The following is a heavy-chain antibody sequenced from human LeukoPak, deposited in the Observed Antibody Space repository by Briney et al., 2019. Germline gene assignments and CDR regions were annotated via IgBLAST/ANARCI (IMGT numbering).Heavy chain of an antibody. CDR3: AGLRYSSSYKDY. J-gene: IGHJ4*02. CDR2: IYYSGST. D-gene: IGHD6-13*01. V-gene: IGHV4-59*01. Sequence: SETLSLTCTVSGGSISSYYWSWIRQPPGKGLEWIGYIYYSGSTNYNPSLKSRVTISVDTSKNQFSLKLSSVTAADTAVYYCAGLRYSSSYKDYWGQRTLVTVSS. CDR1: GGSISSYY.